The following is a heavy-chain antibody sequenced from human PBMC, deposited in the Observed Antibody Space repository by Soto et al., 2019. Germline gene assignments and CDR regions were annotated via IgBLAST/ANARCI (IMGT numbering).Heavy chain of an antibody. D-gene: IGHD3-10*01. CDR2: IDTHTDET. CDR3: ARAVGVGSYGPQIQGMDV. Sequence: QAQVLQSGPEVKKPGSSVKVSCKTSGYTFTTYGVSWVRQAPGQGLEWMGSIDTHTDETRYPQKFQGRVTVTADTSSSTAYMEVRKLSSDYTAMYYCARAVGVGSYGPQIQGMDVWGQGTTVTVSS. J-gene: IGHJ6*02. V-gene: IGHV1-18*01. CDR1: GYTFTTYG.